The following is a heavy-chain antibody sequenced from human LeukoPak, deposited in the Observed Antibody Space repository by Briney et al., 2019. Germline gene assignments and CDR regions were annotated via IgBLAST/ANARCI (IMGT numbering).Heavy chain of an antibody. CDR1: GGAFTGYY. V-gene: IGHV1-2*02. Sequence: GASVKLSCKASGGAFTGYYMHWGRQAPGQGPEWMGWINPKSGGTNYAQKFEGRVTMTSCSSVSTADMDLVWIHPAETAVYYCACGHSSLRLYYFDYWGQGTLVTVSS. CDR3: ACGHSSLRLYYFDY. CDR2: INPKSGGT. D-gene: IGHD6-13*01. J-gene: IGHJ4*02.